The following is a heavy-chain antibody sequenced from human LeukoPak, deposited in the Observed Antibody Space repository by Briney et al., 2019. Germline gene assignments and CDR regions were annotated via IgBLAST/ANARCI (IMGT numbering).Heavy chain of an antibody. CDR2: ISSSSSYI. D-gene: IGHD6-13*01. CDR1: GFTFSSYS. Sequence: GSLRLSCAASGFTFSSYSMNWVRQAPGKGLEWVSSISSSSSYIYYADSVKGRFTISRDNAKNSLYLQMNSLRAEDTAVYYCARVVGSSLSYYYYYMDVWGKGTTVTISS. J-gene: IGHJ6*03. V-gene: IGHV3-21*01. CDR3: ARVVGSSLSYYYYYMDV.